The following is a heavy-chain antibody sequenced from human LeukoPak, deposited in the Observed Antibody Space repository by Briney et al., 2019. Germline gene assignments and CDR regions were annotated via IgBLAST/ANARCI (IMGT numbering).Heavy chain of an antibody. D-gene: IGHD2-21*01. CDR2: LGGYNGHT. Sequence: GASVKVSCKASGYSFITYGISWVRQAPGQGLEWMGWLGGYNGHTNYAQKVQGRVTMTTDTSTSTAYMELRSLRSDDTAVYYCARSTNGIDVWGQGTLVTVSS. V-gene: IGHV1-18*01. CDR3: ARSTNGIDV. J-gene: IGHJ4*02. CDR1: GYSFITYG.